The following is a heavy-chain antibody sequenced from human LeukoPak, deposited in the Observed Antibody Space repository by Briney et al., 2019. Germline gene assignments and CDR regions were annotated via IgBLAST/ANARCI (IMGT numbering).Heavy chain of an antibody. CDR1: GFTFSSYW. J-gene: IGHJ6*02. V-gene: IGHV3-7*03. CDR2: IKQDGSER. CDR3: AREKGYGGPSYYYGMGV. D-gene: IGHD4-23*01. Sequence: GGSLRLSCAASGFTFSSYWMSWVRQAPGKGLEWVANIKQDGSERYYVDSVKGRFTISRDNAKNSLYLQVNSLRGEDTAVYYCAREKGYGGPSYYYGMGVWGQGTTVTVSS.